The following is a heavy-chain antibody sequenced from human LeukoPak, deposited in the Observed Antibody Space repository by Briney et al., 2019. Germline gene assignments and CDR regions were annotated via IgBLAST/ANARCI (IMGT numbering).Heavy chain of an antibody. J-gene: IGHJ4*02. CDR3: ARGRTFDN. V-gene: IGHV4-34*01. Sequence: SETLSLTCAVHGGSFSGYHWSWIRQPPGKGLEWIGEVNHSGSTNYNSSLKSGSTNYNSSLKSRVTISVDTSKNQFSLRLSSVTAADTAVYYCARGRTFDNWGQGTLVTVSS. CDR2: VNHSGSTNYNSSLKSGST. CDR1: GGSFSGYH.